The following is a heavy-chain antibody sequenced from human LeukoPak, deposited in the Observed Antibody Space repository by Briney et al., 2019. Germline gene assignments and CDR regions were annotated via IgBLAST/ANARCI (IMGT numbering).Heavy chain of an antibody. CDR3: VREWDYYGSGSYV. V-gene: IGHV4-30-4*08. CDR1: GGSITSGEHY. Sequence: SQTLSLTCIVSGGSITSGEHYCSWIRQRPGKGLEWIGYVAYSGIINYNPSFSSRITMSVDTSKNQFSLKLSSATAADTAVYYCVREWDYYGSGSYVRGQGTLVTVSS. J-gene: IGHJ4*02. CDR2: VAYSGII. D-gene: IGHD3-10*01.